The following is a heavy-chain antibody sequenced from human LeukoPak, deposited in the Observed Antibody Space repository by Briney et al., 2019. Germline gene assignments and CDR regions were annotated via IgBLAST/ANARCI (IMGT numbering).Heavy chain of an antibody. CDR2: IYYSGST. D-gene: IGHD3-22*01. CDR3: ARRRTADYYDSSGSLDY. V-gene: IGHV4-39*01. Sequence: SETLSLTCTVSGGSISSSSYYWGWIRQPPGKGLEWIGSIYYSGSTYYNPSLKSRVTISVDTSKNQFSLKLSSVTAADTAVYYCARRRTADYYDSSGSLDYWGQGTLVTVSS. CDR1: GGSISSSSYY. J-gene: IGHJ4*02.